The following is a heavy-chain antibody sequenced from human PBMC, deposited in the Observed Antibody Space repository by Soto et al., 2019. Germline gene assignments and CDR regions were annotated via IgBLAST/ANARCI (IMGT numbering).Heavy chain of an antibody. CDR3: ARDDYGDYRFDY. D-gene: IGHD4-17*01. J-gene: IGHJ4*02. CDR2: IIPIFGTA. CDR1: GGTFSSYA. V-gene: IGHV1-69*13. Sequence: SVKVSCKASGGTFSSYAISWVRQAPGQGLEWMGGIIPIFGTANYAQKFQGRVTITADESASTAYMELSSLRSEDTAVYYCARDDYGDYRFDYWGQGTLVTVSS.